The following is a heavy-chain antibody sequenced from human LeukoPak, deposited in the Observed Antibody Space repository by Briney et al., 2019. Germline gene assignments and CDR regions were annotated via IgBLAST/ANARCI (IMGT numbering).Heavy chain of an antibody. J-gene: IGHJ2*01. CDR3: IAAAAQRYWYFDL. D-gene: IGHD6-13*01. V-gene: IGHV3-33*01. CDR1: GFTFSSYG. Sequence: GGSLRLSCAAAGFTFSSYGMHWVRQAPGRGLEWVAVIWHDGSNKYYADSVKGRFTISRDDSKNTLYLQMNSLRAEDTAVYYCIAAAAQRYWYFDLWGRGTLVTVSS. CDR2: IWHDGSNK.